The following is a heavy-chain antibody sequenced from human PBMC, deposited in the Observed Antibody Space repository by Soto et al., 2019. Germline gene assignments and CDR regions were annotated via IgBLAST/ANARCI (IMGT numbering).Heavy chain of an antibody. Sequence: QVQLQESGPGLVKPSGTLSLTCAVSGGSISSSNWWSWVRQPPGKGLKWIREIYHSGSTNYNPSLKSRVTISVDQSKNPCSLKLSSVTAADTAVYYCARRYSGYEVDYWGQGTLVPVSS. CDR3: ARRYSGYEVDY. D-gene: IGHD5-12*01. J-gene: IGHJ4*02. CDR2: IYHSGST. CDR1: GGSISSSNW. V-gene: IGHV4-4*02.